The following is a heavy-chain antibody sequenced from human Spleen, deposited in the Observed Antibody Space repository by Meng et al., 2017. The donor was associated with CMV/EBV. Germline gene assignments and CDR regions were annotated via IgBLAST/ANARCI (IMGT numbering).Heavy chain of an antibody. CDR3: ARLPIAVAWYYFDY. Sequence: ASVKVSCKASGYTFTGYYIHWVRQAPGQGLEWMGWINPNSGGTNYAQKFQGRVTMTRDTSISTAYMELSRLRSDDTAVYYCARLPIAVAWYYFDYWGQGTLVTVSS. J-gene: IGHJ4*02. V-gene: IGHV1-2*02. D-gene: IGHD6-19*01. CDR1: GYTFTGYY. CDR2: INPNSGGT.